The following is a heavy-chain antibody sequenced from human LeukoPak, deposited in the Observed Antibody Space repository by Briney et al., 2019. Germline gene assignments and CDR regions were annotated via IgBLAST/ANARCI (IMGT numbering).Heavy chain of an antibody. CDR3: ARGAGSGYYFYMDV. Sequence: GTLRLSCAASGFTFSSYAMTWVRQAPGKGLEWVSGINWNGDSTGYADSVKGRFTISRDNAKNSQYLQMNSLRAEDTALYYCARGAGSGYYFYMDVWGKGTTVTVSS. D-gene: IGHD3-10*01. CDR2: INWNGDST. V-gene: IGHV3-20*04. CDR1: GFTFSSYA. J-gene: IGHJ6*03.